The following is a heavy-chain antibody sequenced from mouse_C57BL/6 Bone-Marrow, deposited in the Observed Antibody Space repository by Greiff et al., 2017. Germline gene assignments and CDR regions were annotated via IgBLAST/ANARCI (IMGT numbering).Heavy chain of an antibody. Sequence: EVKVVESGEGLVKPGGSLKLSCAASGFTFSSYAMSWVRQTPEKRLEWVAYISSGGDYIYYADTVKGRCTISRDNARNTLYLQMSSLKSEDTAMYYCTSNRLPDPAWFAYWGQGTLVTVSA. CDR2: ISSGGDYI. CDR3: TSNRLPDPAWFAY. CDR1: GFTFSSYA. J-gene: IGHJ3*01. V-gene: IGHV5-9-1*02. D-gene: IGHD1-2*01.